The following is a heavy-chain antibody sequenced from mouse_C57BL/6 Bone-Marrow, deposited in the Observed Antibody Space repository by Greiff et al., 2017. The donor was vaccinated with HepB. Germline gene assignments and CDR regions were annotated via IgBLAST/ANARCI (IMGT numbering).Heavy chain of an antibody. CDR2: IDPSDSYT. D-gene: IGHD2-4*01. Sequence: QVQLQQPGAELVMPGASVKLSCKASGYTFTSYWMHWVKQRPGQGLEWIGEIDPSDSYTNYNQKFKGKSTLTVDKSSSTAYMQLSSLTSEDSAVYYCERSGYDYDDGGFAYWGQGTLVTVSA. CDR1: GYTFTSYW. CDR3: ERSGYDYDDGGFAY. J-gene: IGHJ3*01. V-gene: IGHV1-69*01.